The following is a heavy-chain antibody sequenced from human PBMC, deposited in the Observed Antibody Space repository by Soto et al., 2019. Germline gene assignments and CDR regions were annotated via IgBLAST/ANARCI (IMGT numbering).Heavy chain of an antibody. V-gene: IGHV4-39*01. CDR3: ASPKIAFYNWFDP. D-gene: IGHD3-3*02. J-gene: IGHJ5*02. Sequence: SETLSLTCTVSGGSISSSSYYWGWIRQPPGKGLEWIGNIYYSGKIYYTPSLKSRVTISVDTPKNQFSLKLSSVTAADTAVYYCASPKIAFYNWFDPWGQGTLVTVSS. CDR2: IYYSGKI. CDR1: GGSISSSSYY.